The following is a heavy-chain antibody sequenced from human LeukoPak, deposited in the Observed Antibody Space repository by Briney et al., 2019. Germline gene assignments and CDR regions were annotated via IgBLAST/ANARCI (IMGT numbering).Heavy chain of an antibody. D-gene: IGHD1-26*01. CDR3: ARDWDGRTDCFDP. V-gene: IGHV1-18*01. CDR2: ISGRSDDE. CDR1: GYTFTTYG. J-gene: IGHJ5*02. Sequence: ASVKVPCKASGYTFTTYGISWVRQAPGHGLEWMGYISGRSDDENYADNFQGRLTMTTDTSTNTAYMELGSLTSDDTAVYYCARDWDGRTDCFDPWGQGTLVTVSS.